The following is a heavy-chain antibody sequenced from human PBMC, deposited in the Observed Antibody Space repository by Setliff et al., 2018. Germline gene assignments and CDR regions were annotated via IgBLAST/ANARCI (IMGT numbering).Heavy chain of an antibody. V-gene: IGHV3-74*01. Sequence: GGSLRLSCAASGFTFSSYWMHWVRQAPGKGLVWVARINSDGSSTSYAASVKGRFTISRDNAKNTLYLQMNSLKPEDTAVYYCTTYPISSGWHSNSDYNMDVWGQGTTVTVSS. CDR3: TTYPISSGWHSNSDYNMDV. J-gene: IGHJ6*02. CDR1: GFTFSSYW. D-gene: IGHD6-19*01. CDR2: INSDGSST.